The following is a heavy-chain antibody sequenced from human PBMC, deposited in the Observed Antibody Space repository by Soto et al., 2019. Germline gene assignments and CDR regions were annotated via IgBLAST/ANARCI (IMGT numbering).Heavy chain of an antibody. V-gene: IGHV3-30*09. CDR1: GFTFSSYA. CDR2: VSYDGSNK. CDR3: AVLRYDIYLTYYITMDV. D-gene: IGHD3-9*01. J-gene: IGHJ6*02. Sequence: QVQLVESGGGAVQPGRSLRLSCAVSGFTFSSYAMHWVRQAPGKGLEWVAVVSYDGSNKYYADSVKGRFAISRDNSKNTLYLQMNSLRVEDTAVYYCAVLRYDIYLTYYITMDVWGQGTTVTVSS.